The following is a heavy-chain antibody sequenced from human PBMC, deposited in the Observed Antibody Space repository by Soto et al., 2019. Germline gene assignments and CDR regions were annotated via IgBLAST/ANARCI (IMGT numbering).Heavy chain of an antibody. Sequence: GGSLRPSSTSSGFTFSSYSMNCVRQAPGKGLEWVSYISSSSSTIYYADSVKGRFTISRDNAKNSLYLQMNSLRAEDTAVYYCARDHYLRGYYYYYMDVWGKGTTVTVSS. D-gene: IGHD3-10*01. CDR3: ARDHYLRGYYYYYMDV. V-gene: IGHV3-48*01. CDR2: ISSSSSTI. J-gene: IGHJ6*03. CDR1: GFTFSSYS.